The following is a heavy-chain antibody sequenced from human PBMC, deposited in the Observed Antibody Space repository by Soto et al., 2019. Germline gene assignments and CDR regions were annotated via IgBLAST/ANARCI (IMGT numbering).Heavy chain of an antibody. CDR2: INAGNGNT. CDR1: GYTFTSYA. CDR3: ARDQWELGWFRFGY. Sequence: QVPLVQSGAEVKKPGASVKVSCKDSGYTFTSYAMHWVRQAPGQRLEWMGWINAGNGNTKYSQKFQGRVTITRDTSASTAYMELSSLRSEDTAVYYCARDQWELGWFRFGYWGQGTLVTVSS. J-gene: IGHJ4*02. V-gene: IGHV1-3*01. D-gene: IGHD1-26*01.